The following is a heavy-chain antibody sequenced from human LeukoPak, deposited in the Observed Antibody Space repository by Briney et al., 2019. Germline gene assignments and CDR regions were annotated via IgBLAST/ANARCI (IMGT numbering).Heavy chain of an antibody. D-gene: IGHD2/OR15-2a*01. J-gene: IGHJ4*02. CDR2: ISTSTTI. CDR3: ARDHFYEYFDY. V-gene: IGHV3-48*02. Sequence: GGSLRLSCAASGFMFSSFSMNWVRQAPGKGLEWVSYISTSTTIYYADSAKGRFTISRDNAKNSLYPQMNSLRDEDTAVYYCARDHFYEYFDYWGQGTLVTVFS. CDR1: GFMFSSFS.